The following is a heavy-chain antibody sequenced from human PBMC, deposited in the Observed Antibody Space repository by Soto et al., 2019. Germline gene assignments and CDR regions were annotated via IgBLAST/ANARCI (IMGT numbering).Heavy chain of an antibody. D-gene: IGHD6-19*01. J-gene: IGHJ5*02. V-gene: IGHV4-39*01. CDR2: IYYSGST. Sequence: QLQLQESGPGLVKPSETLSLTCTVSGGSISSSSYYWGWIRQPPGKGLEWIGSIYYSGSTYYNPVLKSRVTLSVDTSKNQFSLKLSSVTAADTAVYYCARLLGIAVAGTWFDPWGQGTLVTVSS. CDR3: ARLLGIAVAGTWFDP. CDR1: GGSISSSSYY.